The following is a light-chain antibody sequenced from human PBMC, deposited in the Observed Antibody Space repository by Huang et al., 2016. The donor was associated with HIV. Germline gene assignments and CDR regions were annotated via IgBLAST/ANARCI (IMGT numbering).Light chain of an antibody. V-gene: IGKV1-9*01. CDR1: QGITNS. CDR3: QQLHTYPFT. J-gene: IGKJ4*01. Sequence: IQLTQSPSSLSASVGDTVTITCRASQGITNSLAWYRQQPVKAPNHLIFGASTLQSGVPSRFSGSGSGTDFTLTITSLQPEDFATYYCQQLHTYPFTFGGGTRIDIK. CDR2: GAS.